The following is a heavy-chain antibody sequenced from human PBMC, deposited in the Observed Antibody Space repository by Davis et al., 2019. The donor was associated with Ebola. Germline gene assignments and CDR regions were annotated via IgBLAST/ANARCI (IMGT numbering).Heavy chain of an antibody. D-gene: IGHD6-13*01. Sequence: SVKVSCKASGGTFSSYAISWVRQAPGQGLEWMGGIIPIFGTANYAQKFQGRVTITADESTSTAYMELSSLRSEDTAVYYCAREGAAAGTDFDYWGQGTLVTVSS. CDR1: GGTFSSYA. CDR2: IIPIFGTA. V-gene: IGHV1-69*13. J-gene: IGHJ4*02. CDR3: AREGAAAGTDFDY.